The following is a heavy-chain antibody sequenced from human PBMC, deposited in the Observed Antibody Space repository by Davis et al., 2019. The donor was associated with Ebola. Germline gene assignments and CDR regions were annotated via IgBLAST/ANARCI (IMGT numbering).Heavy chain of an antibody. J-gene: IGHJ4*02. V-gene: IGHV1-18*01. CDR3: ARARGRWDVGGYLLGH. D-gene: IGHD1-26*01. Sequence: ASVKVSCKASGYTFTSYGISWVRQAPGQGLEWMGWVSGDNNDRKYAEKFQGRVTMTTDSSTSTAYMEVRGLTYDDTAVYFCARARGRWDVGGYLLGHWGQGTLVTVSS. CDR2: VSGDNNDR. CDR1: GYTFTSYG.